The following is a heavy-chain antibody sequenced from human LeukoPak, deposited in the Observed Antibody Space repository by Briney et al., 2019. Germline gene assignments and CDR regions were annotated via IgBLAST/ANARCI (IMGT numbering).Heavy chain of an antibody. V-gene: IGHV4-4*07. CDR3: AGGGATNWAYYFDY. CDR1: GGSISSYY. CDR2: IYTSGST. J-gene: IGHJ4*02. D-gene: IGHD1-26*01. Sequence: KPSETLSLTCTVSGGSISSYYWGWIRQPAGKGLEWIGRIYTSGSTNYNPSLKSRVTMSVDTSKNQFSLKLSSVTAADTAVYYCAGGGATNWAYYFDYWGQGTLVTVSS.